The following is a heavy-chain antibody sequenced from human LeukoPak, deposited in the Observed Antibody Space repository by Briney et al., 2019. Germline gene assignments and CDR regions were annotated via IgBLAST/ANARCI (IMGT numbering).Heavy chain of an antibody. CDR3: TTDLVSGYYY. V-gene: IGHV3-15*01. CDR2: IKSKTDGGTT. J-gene: IGHJ4*02. CDR1: GLTFRNAW. D-gene: IGHD3-3*01. Sequence: GGSLRLSCAASGLTFRNAWMSWVRQAPGKGLEWVGRIKSKTDGGTTDYAASVKGRFTISRDDSKNTLYLQMSSLKTEDTAVYYCTTDLVSGYYYWGQGTLVTVSS.